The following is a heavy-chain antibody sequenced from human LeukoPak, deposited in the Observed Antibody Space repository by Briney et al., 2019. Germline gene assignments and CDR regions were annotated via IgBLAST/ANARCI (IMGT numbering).Heavy chain of an antibody. J-gene: IGHJ4*02. V-gene: IGHV3-7*01. Sequence: GGSLRLSCAASGFTFSSYWMSWVRQAPGKGLEWVANIKQDGSERYYVDSVKGRFTIYRDNAKNSLYLQMNSLRAEDTAVYYCASAHYGDHGGFANLNFWGQGTLVTVSS. CDR3: ASAHYGDHGGFANLNF. CDR2: IKQDGSER. CDR1: GFTFSSYW. D-gene: IGHD4-17*01.